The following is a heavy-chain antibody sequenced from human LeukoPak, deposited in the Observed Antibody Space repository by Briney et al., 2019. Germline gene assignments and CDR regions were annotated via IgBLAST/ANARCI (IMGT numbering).Heavy chain of an antibody. CDR1: GYTFTGYY. V-gene: IGHV1-2*02. Sequence: ASVKVSCKASGYTFTGYYMHWVRQAPGQGLEWMGWINPNSGGTNYAQKFQGRVTMTRDTSISTAYMELSRLRSDHTAVYYCARVPGIAVAGSFDYWGQGTLVTVSS. J-gene: IGHJ4*02. D-gene: IGHD6-19*01. CDR3: ARVPGIAVAGSFDY. CDR2: INPNSGGT.